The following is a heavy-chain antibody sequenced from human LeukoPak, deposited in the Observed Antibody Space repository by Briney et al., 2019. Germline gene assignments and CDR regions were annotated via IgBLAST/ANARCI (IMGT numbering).Heavy chain of an antibody. CDR2: INSDESNT. V-gene: IGHV3-74*01. CDR1: GFTFSHYL. D-gene: IGHD2-8*01. Sequence: GGSLRLSCAASGFTFSHYLMHLGRQAPGKGLVWVSRINSDESNTNSYADSVKGRFIISRDNAKNTLYLQMNSLRAEDTAVYFCGRGGNGIDIWGQGTTVIVSS. CDR3: GRGGNGIDI. J-gene: IGHJ3*02.